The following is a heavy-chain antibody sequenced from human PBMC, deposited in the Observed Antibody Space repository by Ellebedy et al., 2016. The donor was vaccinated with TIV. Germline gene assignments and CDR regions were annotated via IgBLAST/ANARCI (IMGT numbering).Heavy chain of an antibody. CDR3: ARDHPKSTNVQYYGLDV. Sequence: GESLKISCAASGFAFSSYAITWVRQAPGKGLEWVSTISGNGGTTYYADSVKGRFTISRDNSKNTLYLQMNTLRAEDMAVYYCARDHPKSTNVQYYGLDVWGQGTTVTVSS. CDR2: ISGNGGTT. V-gene: IGHV3-23*01. D-gene: IGHD6-6*01. J-gene: IGHJ6*02. CDR1: GFAFSSYA.